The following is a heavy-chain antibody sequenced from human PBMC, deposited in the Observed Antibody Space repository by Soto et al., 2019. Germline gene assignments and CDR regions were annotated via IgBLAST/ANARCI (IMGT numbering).Heavy chain of an antibody. CDR1: GGSVSSGSYY. Sequence: SETLSLTCTVSGGSVSSGSYYWSWIRQPPGKGLEWIGYIYYSGSTNYNPSLKSRVTISVDTSKNQFSLKLSSVTAADTAVYYCARWDILTGAARGAWFDPWGHGTLVTVSS. V-gene: IGHV4-61*01. CDR3: ARWDILTGAARGAWFDP. D-gene: IGHD3-9*01. CDR2: IYYSGST. J-gene: IGHJ5*02.